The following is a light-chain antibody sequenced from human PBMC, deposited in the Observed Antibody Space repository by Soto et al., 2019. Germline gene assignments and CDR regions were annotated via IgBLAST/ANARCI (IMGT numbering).Light chain of an antibody. CDR1: SSDVGAYDF. V-gene: IGLV2-14*01. Sequence: QSALTQPASVSGSPGQSITISCTGTSSDVGAYDFVSWCQQLPGKAPKLIISEVSNRPSGVSSRFSGSKSGNTASLTISGLHPEDEASYYCTSYTTSSTLVFGTGTKVTVL. CDR3: TSYTTSSTLV. CDR2: EVS. J-gene: IGLJ1*01.